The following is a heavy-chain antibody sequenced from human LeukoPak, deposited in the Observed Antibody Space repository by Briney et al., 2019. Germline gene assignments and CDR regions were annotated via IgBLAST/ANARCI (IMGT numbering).Heavy chain of an antibody. CDR3: ARVADGYNYGAFDT. Sequence: ASVKVSCKASGYTFTGYYIHWVRQAPGQGLEWMGWINPNSGGTNYARRFQGRVTMTRDTSISTAYMELSSLRSDDTAVYYCARVADGYNYGAFDTWGQGTVVTVSS. J-gene: IGHJ3*02. D-gene: IGHD5-24*01. CDR2: INPNSGGT. V-gene: IGHV1-2*02. CDR1: GYTFTGYY.